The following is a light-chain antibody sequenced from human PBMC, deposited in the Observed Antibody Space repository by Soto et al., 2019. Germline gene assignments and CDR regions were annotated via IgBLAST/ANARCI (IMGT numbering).Light chain of an antibody. J-gene: IGKJ5*01. CDR2: GAS. Sequence: EIVLTQSPGTLSLSPGERATLSCRASQSVRSNFLAWYQQKPGQAPRLLIYGASNRATGIPDRFSGTGSETDFTLTISGLQSEDSAVYFCQQYNNWPFSFGQGTRLEIK. CDR1: QSVRSNF. CDR3: QQYNNWPFS. V-gene: IGKV3-20*01.